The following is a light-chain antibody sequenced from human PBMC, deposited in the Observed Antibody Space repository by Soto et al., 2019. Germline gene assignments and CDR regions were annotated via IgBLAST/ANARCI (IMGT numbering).Light chain of an antibody. CDR1: QSISSN. CDR3: QHYNNWPPWT. V-gene: IGKV3-15*01. CDR2: GAS. J-gene: IGKJ1*01. Sequence: EIVMTQSPATLSVSPGERATLSCMASQSISSNLAWYQQKPGQAPRLLIYGASTRATGIPARFSGSGSGTEFTLTISSLQSEDFAVYYCQHYNNWPPWTFGQGTKVEIK.